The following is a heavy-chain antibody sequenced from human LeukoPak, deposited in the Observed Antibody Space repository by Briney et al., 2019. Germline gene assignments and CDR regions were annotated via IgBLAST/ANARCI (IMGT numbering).Heavy chain of an antibody. V-gene: IGHV3-21*01. CDR2: ISSSSTYI. Sequence: VRSLRLSCAASEVTFKSYNMNCVGQAPGKGLEWVSSISSSSTYIYYADSVKGRFTISRDNAKNSLSLQMNRLRAEDTAVYYCTRGHYYAMDVWGKGTTVTVST. J-gene: IGHJ6*04. CDR1: EVTFKSYN. CDR3: TRGHYYAMDV.